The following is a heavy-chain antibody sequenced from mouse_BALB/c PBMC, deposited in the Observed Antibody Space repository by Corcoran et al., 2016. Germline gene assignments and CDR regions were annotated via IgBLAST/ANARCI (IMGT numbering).Heavy chain of an antibody. CDR2: INTNTGEP. D-gene: IGHD2-3*01. Sequence: QIQLVQSGPELKKPGETVKISCRASGYTFTKYGINWVKQAPGKGIKWMGWINTNTGEPTSADDFKGRFAFSLETSASTAYLQINNLQNEDTATYFCTDGSYYYGLDYWGQGTSVTVSS. V-gene: IGHV9-3-1*01. CDR3: TDGSYYYGLDY. CDR1: GYTFTKYG. J-gene: IGHJ4*01.